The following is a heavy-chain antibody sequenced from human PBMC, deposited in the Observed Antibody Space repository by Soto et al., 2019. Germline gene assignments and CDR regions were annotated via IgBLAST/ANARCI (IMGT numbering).Heavy chain of an antibody. V-gene: IGHV3-20*01. D-gene: IGHD1-26*01. CDR3: ARVFDRGSYYAFDI. CDR1: GFTFDDYG. J-gene: IGHJ3*02. CDR2: INWNGGST. Sequence: GGSLRLSCAASGFTFDDYGMSWVRQAPGKGLEWVSGINWNGGSTGYADSVKGRFTISRDNAKNSLYLQMNSLRAEDKALEHCARVFDRGSYYAFDIWGQGTMVTVSS.